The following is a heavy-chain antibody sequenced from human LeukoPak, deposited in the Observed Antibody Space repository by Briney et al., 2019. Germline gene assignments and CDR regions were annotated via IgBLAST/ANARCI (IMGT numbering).Heavy chain of an antibody. J-gene: IGHJ4*02. V-gene: IGHV3-23*01. CDR3: AKHRTYYYDSSGYYFDY. CDR2: ISGSGGST. D-gene: IGHD3-22*01. CDR1: GFTFSSYA. Sequence: GGSLRLSCAASGFTFSSYAMSWVRRAPGKGLEWVSAISGSGGSTYYADSVKGRFTISRDNSKNTLYLQMNSLRAEDTAVYYCAKHRTYYYDSSGYYFDYWGQGTLVTVSS.